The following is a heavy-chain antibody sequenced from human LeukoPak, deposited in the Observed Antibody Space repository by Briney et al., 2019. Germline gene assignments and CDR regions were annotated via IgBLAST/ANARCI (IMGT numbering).Heavy chain of an antibody. Sequence: SETLSLTCAVYGGSFSGYYWSWIRQPPGKGLEWIGEINHSGSTNYNPSLKSRVTISVGTSKNQFSLKLSSVTAADTAVYYCARGDYGDYFDWGQGTLVTVSS. CDR3: ARGDYGDYFD. V-gene: IGHV4-34*01. D-gene: IGHD4-17*01. CDR2: INHSGST. CDR1: GGSFSGYY. J-gene: IGHJ4*02.